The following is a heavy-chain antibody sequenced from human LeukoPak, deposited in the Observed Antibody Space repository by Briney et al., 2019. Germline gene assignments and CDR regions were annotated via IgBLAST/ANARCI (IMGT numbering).Heavy chain of an antibody. CDR3: AKGPKVGAPNKDYFDY. V-gene: IGHV3-74*01. CDR1: GFTLSNHW. Sequence: GGSLRLSCAASGFTLSNHWMYWVRQAPGKGLVWVSRINIDGRDTKYADSVKGRFIISRDNSKNTLYLQMNSLRVEDTAVYYCAKGPKVGAPNKDYFDYWGQGTLVTVSS. J-gene: IGHJ4*02. CDR2: INIDGRDT. D-gene: IGHD1-26*01.